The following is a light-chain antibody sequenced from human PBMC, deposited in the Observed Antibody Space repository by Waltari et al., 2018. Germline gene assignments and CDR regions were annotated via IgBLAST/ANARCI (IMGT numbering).Light chain of an antibody. CDR2: DVS. Sequence: QSALTQPASVSGSPGPSITISCHGSSSYVGPYNFVSWYQHHPGKAPQLIISDVSDRPSGVSDRFSGSKSGNTASLSISGLRADDEANYYCSSYTSVNTVVFGGGTKVTVL. J-gene: IGLJ2*01. V-gene: IGLV2-14*03. CDR3: SSYTSVNTVV. CDR1: SSYVGPYNF.